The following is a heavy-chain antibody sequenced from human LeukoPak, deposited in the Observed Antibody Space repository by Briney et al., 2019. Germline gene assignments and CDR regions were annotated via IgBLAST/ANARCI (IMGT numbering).Heavy chain of an antibody. CDR3: AKVVLRLRNWFDP. D-gene: IGHD2-21*01. J-gene: IGHJ5*02. CDR1: GFTFSSYA. CDR2: ISGGGGGA. Sequence: PGGSLRLSCAASGFTFSSYAMSWVRQAPGKGLEWVSSISGGGGGAYYADTVKGRFTVSRDNSKNTLYLQMNSLRAEDTAVYYCAKVVLRLRNWFDPWGQGTLVTVSS. V-gene: IGHV3-23*01.